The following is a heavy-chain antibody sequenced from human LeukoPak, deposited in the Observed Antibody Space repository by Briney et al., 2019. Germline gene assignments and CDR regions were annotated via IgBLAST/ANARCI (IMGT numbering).Heavy chain of an antibody. J-gene: IGHJ4*02. Sequence: TGGSLRLSCAASGFTFSSTRMNWVRQAPGKGLEWVGRIKSKSDGGTIDYAAPVKGRFTISRDDSKNTLYLQMHSLTTEDTAVYYCATTRTYWGQGTLVTVSS. CDR1: GFTFSSTR. V-gene: IGHV3-15*07. CDR3: ATTRTY. CDR2: IKSKSDGGTI.